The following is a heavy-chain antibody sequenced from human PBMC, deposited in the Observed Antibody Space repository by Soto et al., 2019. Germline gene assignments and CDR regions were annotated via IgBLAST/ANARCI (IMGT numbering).Heavy chain of an antibody. CDR1: SYTFTSYG. V-gene: IGHV1-18*01. CDR3: ARGTYDFWIPNLFGSGPVYFDY. CDR2: ISAYNGNT. J-gene: IGHJ4*02. D-gene: IGHD3-3*01. Sequence: ASVKVSCKASSYTFTSYGVSWVRQAHGQGLEWMGWISAYNGNTNYAQKLQGRVTMTTDTSTSTAYMELRSLRSDDTAVYYCARGTYDFWIPNLFGSGPVYFDYWGQGTLVTV.